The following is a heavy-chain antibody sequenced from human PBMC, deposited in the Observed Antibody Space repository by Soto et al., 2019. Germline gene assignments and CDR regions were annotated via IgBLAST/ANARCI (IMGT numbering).Heavy chain of an antibody. V-gene: IGHV3-23*01. CDR2: ISGSGGST. Sequence: LRLSCAASGFTFSSYAMSWVRQAPGKGLEWVSAISGSGGSTYYADSVKGRFTISRDNSKNTLYLQMNSLRAEDTAVYYCAKSYLGSRGWSLFNYWAQGTLVTVS. J-gene: IGHJ4*02. CDR3: AKSYLGSRGWSLFNY. D-gene: IGHD6-19*01. CDR1: GFTFSSYA.